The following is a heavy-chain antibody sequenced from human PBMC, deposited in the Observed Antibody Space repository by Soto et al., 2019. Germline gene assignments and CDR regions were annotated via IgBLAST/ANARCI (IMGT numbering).Heavy chain of an antibody. Sequence: PGGSLTLSCAASGYTFSGYAMHWDRQPPGKGLEWVAVTSWDGNNKYYADSVKGRFTISRDNSKNTLYLQMNSLRAEDMAVYYCAKVVVPAAMVNYYYGMDVWGQGTTVTVSS. D-gene: IGHD2-2*01. CDR3: AKVVVPAAMVNYYYGMDV. J-gene: IGHJ6*02. CDR1: GYTFSGYA. CDR2: TSWDGNNK. V-gene: IGHV3-30*04.